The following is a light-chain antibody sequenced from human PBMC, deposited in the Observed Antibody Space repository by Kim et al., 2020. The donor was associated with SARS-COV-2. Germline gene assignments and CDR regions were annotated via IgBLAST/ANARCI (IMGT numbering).Light chain of an antibody. J-gene: IGLJ3*02. Sequence: GPRDTIACSGGRYNIGSNVVNWYQQRPGTAPKLLIYSNDYRPSGVPDRFSGSRSGTSASLDISGLQSEDEADYYCAAWDDSLNGSVFGGGTQLTVL. CDR1: RYNIGSNV. CDR3: AAWDDSLNGSV. CDR2: SND. V-gene: IGLV1-44*01.